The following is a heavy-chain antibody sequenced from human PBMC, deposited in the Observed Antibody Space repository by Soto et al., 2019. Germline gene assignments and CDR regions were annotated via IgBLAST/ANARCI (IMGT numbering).Heavy chain of an antibody. CDR2: ISWNSGRI. J-gene: IGHJ4*02. V-gene: IGHV3-9*01. Sequence: VQLVESGGGVVQPGRSLRLSCAASGFTFSSYGMHWVRQAPGKGLEWVSGISWNSGRIGYADSVKGRFTISRDNAKNSLYLQMNSLGAEDTALYYCAKGLTGIAGTSLDYWGQGTLVTVSS. CDR1: GFTFSSYG. CDR3: AKGLTGIAGTSLDY. D-gene: IGHD1-20*01.